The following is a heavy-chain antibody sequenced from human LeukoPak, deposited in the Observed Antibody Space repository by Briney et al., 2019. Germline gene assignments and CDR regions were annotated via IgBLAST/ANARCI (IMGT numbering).Heavy chain of an antibody. D-gene: IGHD3-3*01. CDR1: GGSISSYY. Sequence: SETLSLTCTVSGGSISSYYWSWIRQPPGKGLEWIGDIYYSGSTNYNPSLKSRVTISVDTSENQVSLKLSSVTAADTAVYYCARAMPSYYDFPRRGQGTLVTVSS. J-gene: IGHJ4*02. V-gene: IGHV4-59*01. CDR3: ARAMPSYYDFPR. CDR2: IYYSGST.